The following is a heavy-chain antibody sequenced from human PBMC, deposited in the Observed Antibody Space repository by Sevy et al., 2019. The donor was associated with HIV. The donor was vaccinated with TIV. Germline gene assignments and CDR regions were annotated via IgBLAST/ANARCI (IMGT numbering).Heavy chain of an antibody. Sequence: GGSPRLSCAASGFTFSSYAMSWVRQAPGKGLEWVSAISGSGGSTYYADSVKGRFTISRDNSKNTLYLQMNSLRAEDTAVYYCATQQKAYYYDSSGYYGSEYFQHWGQGTLVTVSS. J-gene: IGHJ1*01. D-gene: IGHD3-22*01. CDR3: ATQQKAYYYDSSGYYGSEYFQH. V-gene: IGHV3-23*01. CDR2: ISGSGGST. CDR1: GFTFSSYA.